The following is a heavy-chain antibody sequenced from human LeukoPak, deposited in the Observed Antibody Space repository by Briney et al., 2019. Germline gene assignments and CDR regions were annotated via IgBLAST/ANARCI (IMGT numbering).Heavy chain of an antibody. CDR2: ISAYTGNT. D-gene: IGHD3-10*01. Sequence: ASVKVSCKASGYTFSGYGISWVRQAPGQGLEWMGWISAYTGNTNYAHTLQGRAIMTTDTSTSTAYMELRSLRSDATAVYYCARDESPYYSGSGSYYWGQGTLVTVSS. J-gene: IGHJ4*02. CDR3: ARDESPYYSGSGSYY. CDR1: GYTFSGYG. V-gene: IGHV1-18*01.